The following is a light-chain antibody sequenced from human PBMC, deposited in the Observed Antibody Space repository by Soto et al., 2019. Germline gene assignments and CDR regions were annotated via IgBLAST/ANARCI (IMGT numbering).Light chain of an antibody. Sequence: AIQFTKAPSSLSACVGDRFTSTCLASQGIRNDLGWYQQKPGKAPKLLIYAASSLQSGVPSRFSGSGSGTDFTLTISSLQPEDFATYYCLQDYTYPWTFGQAPKVAIK. CDR2: AAS. CDR1: QGIRND. V-gene: IGKV1-6*01. CDR3: LQDYTYPWT. J-gene: IGKJ1*01.